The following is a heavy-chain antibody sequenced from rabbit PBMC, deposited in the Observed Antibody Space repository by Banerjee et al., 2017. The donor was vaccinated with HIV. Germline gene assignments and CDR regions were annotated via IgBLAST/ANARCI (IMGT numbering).Heavy chain of an antibody. CDR3: ARSVAGADWSYAL. CDR2: IYTSSGST. J-gene: IGHJ4*01. V-gene: IGHV1S40*01. Sequence: EESGGDLVKPGASLTLTCTASGFSFSSSYYMCWVRQAPGKGLEWIGCIYTSSGSTWYASRVNGRFTVSKTSSTTVTLQMTSLTAADTATYFCARSVAGADWSYALWGPGTLVTVS. CDR1: GFSFSSSYY. D-gene: IGHD8-1*01.